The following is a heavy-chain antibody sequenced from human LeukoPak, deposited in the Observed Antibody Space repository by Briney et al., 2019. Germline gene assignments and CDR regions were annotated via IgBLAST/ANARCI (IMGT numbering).Heavy chain of an antibody. D-gene: IGHD5-12*01. CDR3: ARAASGDRYSGYAKDRYYFDR. J-gene: IGHJ4*02. CDR2: IFDIGSI. CDR1: GGSISDDS. Sequence: SETLSLTCTVSGGSISDDSWTWIRQPPGKGLDWIGSIFDIGSITYNSSLRSRLTISVETSKNQISLKLSSVTAADTAVYFCARAASGDRYSGYAKDRYYFDRWGQGTLVTVSS. V-gene: IGHV4-59*01.